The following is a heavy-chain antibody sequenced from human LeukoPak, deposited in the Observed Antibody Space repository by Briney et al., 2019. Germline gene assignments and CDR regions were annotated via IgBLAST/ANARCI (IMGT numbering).Heavy chain of an antibody. Sequence: SQTLSLTCAVSGGSISSGGYSWSWIRQPPGKGLEWIGYVYHNGNLYYNPSLKSRVTISVDRSKNQFSLNLKFVTAADTAVYYCAREGEPYGFDYWGQGALVTVSS. CDR3: AREGEPYGFDY. CDR2: VYHNGNL. V-gene: IGHV4-30-2*01. CDR1: GGSISSGGYS. D-gene: IGHD3-10*01. J-gene: IGHJ4*02.